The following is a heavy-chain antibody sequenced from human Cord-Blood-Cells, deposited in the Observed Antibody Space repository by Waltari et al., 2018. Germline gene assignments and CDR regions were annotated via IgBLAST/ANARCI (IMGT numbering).Heavy chain of an antibody. CDR3: ARLCGVGYDLIFWDY. CDR2: IYYSGGT. V-gene: IGHV4-39*01. Sequence: QLQLQESGPGLVKPSETLSLTCTVSGGSISSSSYYWGWIRQPPGKGLEWIGSIYYSGGTYYSPSLKSRVTISVDTSKNQFSLKLSSVTAADTAVYYCARLCGVGYDLIFWDYWGQGTLVTVSS. D-gene: IGHD5-12*01. CDR1: GGSISSSSYY. J-gene: IGHJ4*02.